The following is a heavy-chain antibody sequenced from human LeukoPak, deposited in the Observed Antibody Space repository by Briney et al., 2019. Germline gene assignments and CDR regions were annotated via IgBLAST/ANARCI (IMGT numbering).Heavy chain of an antibody. CDR3: ARDLGSGYYLGDFDY. Sequence: SETLSLTCTVSGGSISSSSYYWGWIRQPPGKGLEWIGSIYYSGSTYYNPSLKSRVTISVDTSKNQSSLKLSSVTAADTAVYYCARDLGSGYYLGDFDYWGQGTLVTVSS. D-gene: IGHD3-22*01. CDR1: GGSISSSSYY. V-gene: IGHV4-39*07. CDR2: IYYSGST. J-gene: IGHJ4*02.